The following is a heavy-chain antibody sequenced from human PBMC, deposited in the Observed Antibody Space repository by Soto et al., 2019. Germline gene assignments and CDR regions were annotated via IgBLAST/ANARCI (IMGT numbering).Heavy chain of an antibody. CDR1: GFTFSSYA. D-gene: IGHD4-17*01. V-gene: IGHV3-23*01. Sequence: GGSLRLSCAASGFTFSSYAMSWVRQAPGKGLEWVSAISGSGGSTYYADSVKGRFTISRDNSKNTLYLQMNSLRAEETAVYYCAKDQWFYGDYADTFDYWGQGTLVTVSS. CDR2: ISGSGGST. CDR3: AKDQWFYGDYADTFDY. J-gene: IGHJ4*02.